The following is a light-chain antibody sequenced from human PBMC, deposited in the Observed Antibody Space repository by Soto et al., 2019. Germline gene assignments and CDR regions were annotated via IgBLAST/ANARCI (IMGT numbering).Light chain of an antibody. CDR3: QQYSSFSLT. V-gene: IGKV1-5*03. Sequence: DIQMTQSPSTLSASVGDRGTITCRASQSISTHSAWYQQKPGKAPKLLISRSSSLETGVPSRFSGSGSGTEFSLTISSLQPDDSATYYCQQYSSFSLTFGQGTKVEIK. J-gene: IGKJ1*01. CDR2: RSS. CDR1: QSISTH.